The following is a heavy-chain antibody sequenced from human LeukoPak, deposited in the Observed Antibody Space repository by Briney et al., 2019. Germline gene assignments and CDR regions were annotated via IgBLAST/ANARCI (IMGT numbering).Heavy chain of an antibody. CDR3: ARVRYDSGWYDY. Sequence: GGSLRLSCAASGFTFSAYAMAWVRQAPGKGLECVSHITTGGSSTFHADSVKGRFTISRDNAKNSLYLQMNSLRGEDTAVYYCARVRYDSGWYDYWGQGTLVTVSS. CDR2: ITTGGSST. V-gene: IGHV3-48*04. D-gene: IGHD6-19*01. CDR1: GFTFSAYA. J-gene: IGHJ4*02.